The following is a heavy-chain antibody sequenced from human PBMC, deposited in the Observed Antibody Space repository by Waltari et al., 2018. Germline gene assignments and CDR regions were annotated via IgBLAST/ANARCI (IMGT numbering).Heavy chain of an antibody. CDR2: ITSGGNFI. CDR3: TRVAYCGGDCSGDY. Sequence: EVQLVESGGGLVKPGGSMGLSCAASGFTFSSTTMMWVRQAPGKGLEWGSSITSGGNFIYYADSVKGRFTISRDNAKNSLYLQMSSLRAEDTAVYYCTRVAYCGGDCSGDYWGQGSLVTVSS. J-gene: IGHJ4*02. V-gene: IGHV3-21*01. D-gene: IGHD2-21*02. CDR1: GFTFSSTT.